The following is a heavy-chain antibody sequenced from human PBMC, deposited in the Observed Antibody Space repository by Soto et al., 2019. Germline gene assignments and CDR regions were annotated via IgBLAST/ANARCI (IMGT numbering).Heavy chain of an antibody. CDR3: ARVPLDCSGGREGGGPCYYYGMDV. D-gene: IGHD2-15*01. J-gene: IGHJ6*02. CDR1: GGSISSYY. V-gene: IGHV4-59*01. Sequence: PSETLSVTCTVSGGSISSYYWSWIRQPPGKGLEWIGYIYYSGSTNYNPSLKSRVTISVDTSKNQFSLKLSSVTAADTAVYYCARVPLDCSGGREGGGPCYYYGMDVWGQGTTVTVSS. CDR2: IYYSGST.